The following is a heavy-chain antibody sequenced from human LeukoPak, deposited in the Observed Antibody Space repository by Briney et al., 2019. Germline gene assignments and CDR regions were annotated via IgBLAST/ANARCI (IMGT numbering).Heavy chain of an antibody. Sequence: PSGTLSLTCAVSGGSISSNNWWIWVRQPPGKGLEWIGEIHHSGSTNYNPSLKSRVTISVDTSKNQFSLKLGSVTAADTAVYYCARGDSSATWFDPWGQGTLVTVSS. J-gene: IGHJ5*02. V-gene: IGHV4-4*02. CDR2: IHHSGST. D-gene: IGHD6-6*01. CDR3: ARGDSSATWFDP. CDR1: GGSISSNNW.